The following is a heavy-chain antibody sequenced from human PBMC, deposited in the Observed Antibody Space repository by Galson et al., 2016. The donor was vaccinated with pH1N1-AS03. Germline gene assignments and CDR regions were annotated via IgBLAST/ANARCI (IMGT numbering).Heavy chain of an antibody. J-gene: IGHJ6*02. CDR1: GDSNSTSNW. CDR2: VSHAGRT. CDR3: ARDVLPYSLGLDV. Sequence: LSLTCAVSGDSNSTSNWWSWDRQPPGKGLEWIGEVSHAGRTNYSPSLKSRVTISLDKSKNQFSLQLTSVTAAGTAVYYCARDVLPYSLGLDVWGQGTTVTVSS. D-gene: IGHD5-18*01. V-gene: IGHV4-4*02.